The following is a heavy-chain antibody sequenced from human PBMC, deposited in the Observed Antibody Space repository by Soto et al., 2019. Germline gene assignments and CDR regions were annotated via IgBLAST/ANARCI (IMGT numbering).Heavy chain of an antibody. CDR1: GGSISSSSYY. CDR2: IYYSGST. D-gene: IGHD3-3*01. V-gene: IGHV4-39*01. Sequence: PSETLSLTCTVSGGSISSSSYYWGWIRQPPGKGLEWIGSIYYSGSTYYNPSLKSRVTISVDTSKNQFSLKLSSVTAADTAVYYCAGNDFWSGSLYYGMDVWGQGTTVTVSS. J-gene: IGHJ6*02. CDR3: AGNDFWSGSLYYGMDV.